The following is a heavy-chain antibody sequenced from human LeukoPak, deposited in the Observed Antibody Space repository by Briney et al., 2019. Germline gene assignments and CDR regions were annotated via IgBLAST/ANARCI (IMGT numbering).Heavy chain of an antibody. CDR2: IYDSTST. CDR3: AAIAVAGHALDAFDI. D-gene: IGHD6-19*01. CDR1: RGSLSGYY. V-gene: IGHV4-34*01. J-gene: IGHJ3*02. Sequence: PSETLSLTCAVSRGSLSGYYWSWIRHPPRQGLERIGEIYDSTSTNNNPPLKSRVTMSLDTSKNRISLKLSSVTAADTAVYFCAAIAVAGHALDAFDIWGQGTMVTVSS.